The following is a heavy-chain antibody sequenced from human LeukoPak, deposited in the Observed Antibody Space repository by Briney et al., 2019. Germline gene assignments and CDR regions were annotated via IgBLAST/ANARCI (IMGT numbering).Heavy chain of an antibody. CDR3: ASYGLVVPAVDY. CDR2: INSDGSST. V-gene: IGHV3-74*01. Sequence: GGSLRLSCAASGFTFSSYWMHWVRHAPGKGLVRVSRINSDGSSTSYADSVKGRFTISRDNAKNTLYLQMNSLRAEDTAVYYCASYGLVVPAVDYWGQGTLVTVSS. D-gene: IGHD2-2*01. CDR1: GFTFSSYW. J-gene: IGHJ4*02.